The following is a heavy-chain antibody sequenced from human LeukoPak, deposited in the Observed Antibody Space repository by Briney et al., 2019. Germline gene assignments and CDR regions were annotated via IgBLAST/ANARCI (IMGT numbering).Heavy chain of an antibody. J-gene: IGHJ6*02. CDR2: IYTSGST. D-gene: IGHD3-3*01. V-gene: IGHV4-4*07. Sequence: SETLSLTCTVSGGSISSYYWSWIRQPAGKGLEWIGRIYTSGSTNYNPSLKSRVTMSVDTSKNQFSLKLSSVTAADTAVYYCARDFTSAGKVYYYGMDVWGQGTTVTVSS. CDR3: ARDFTSAGKVYYYGMDV. CDR1: GGSISSYY.